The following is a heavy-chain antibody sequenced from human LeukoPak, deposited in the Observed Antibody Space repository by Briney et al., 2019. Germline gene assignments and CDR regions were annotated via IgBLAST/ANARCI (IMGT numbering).Heavy chain of an antibody. CDR1: GGSFSGYY. J-gene: IGHJ4*02. CDR3: ARGWGIAAAGDY. Sequence: PSETLSLTCAVYGGSFSGYYWSWIRQPPGEGLEWIGEINHSGSTNYNPSLKSRVTISVDTSKNQFSLKLSSVTAAYTAVYYCARGWGIAAAGDYWGQGTLVTVSS. CDR2: INHSGST. V-gene: IGHV4-34*01. D-gene: IGHD6-13*01.